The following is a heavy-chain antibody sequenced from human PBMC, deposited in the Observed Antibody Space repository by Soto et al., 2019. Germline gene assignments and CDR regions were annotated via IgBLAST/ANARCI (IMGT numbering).Heavy chain of an antibody. D-gene: IGHD5-18*01. V-gene: IGHV4-39*01. J-gene: IGHJ5*02. CDR2: IYYSGIT. Sequence: SETLSLTCTVSGGSISSSSCYWGWILQPPGKGLEWIGSIYYSGITYYNPSLKSRVTIPLDTSKNQFSLKLSSVTAADTAVYYCARLLLWIKLWPAAPNNWFDPWGQGTLVTVSS. CDR1: GGSISSSSCY. CDR3: ARLLLWIKLWPAAPNNWFDP.